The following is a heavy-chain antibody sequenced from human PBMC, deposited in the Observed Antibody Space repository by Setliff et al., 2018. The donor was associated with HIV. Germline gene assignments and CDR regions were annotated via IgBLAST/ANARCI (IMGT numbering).Heavy chain of an antibody. V-gene: IGHV1-24*01. D-gene: IGHD5-12*01. CDR2: FDPESGET. CDR1: GYTFTTYS. CDR3: AIDGAGGWLRPMPDY. J-gene: IGHJ4*02. Sequence: ASVKVSCKTSGYTFTTYSIHWVRQPPGQGLEWMGGFDPESGETLYAQNFQDRVTMTDDTSTDTAYMELSGLRSEDTAVYYCAIDGAGGWLRPMPDYWGQGTLVTVSS.